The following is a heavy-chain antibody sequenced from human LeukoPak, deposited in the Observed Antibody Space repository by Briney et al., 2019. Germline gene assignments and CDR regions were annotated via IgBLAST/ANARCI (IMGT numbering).Heavy chain of an antibody. CDR3: ATEGYCSSTSCYTNRLDP. V-gene: IGHV1-24*01. Sequence: ASVKVSCKVSGYTLTELSMHWVRQAPGKGLECMGGFDPEDGETIYAQKFQGRVTMTEDTSTDTAYMELSSLRSEDTAVYYCATEGYCSSTSCYTNRLDPWGQGTLVTVSS. J-gene: IGHJ5*02. CDR1: GYTLTELS. D-gene: IGHD2-2*02. CDR2: FDPEDGET.